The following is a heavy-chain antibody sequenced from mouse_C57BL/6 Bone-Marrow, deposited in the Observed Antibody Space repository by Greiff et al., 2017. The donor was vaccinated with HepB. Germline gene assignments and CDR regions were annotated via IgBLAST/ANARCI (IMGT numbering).Heavy chain of an antibody. J-gene: IGHJ4*01. Sequence: DVMLVESGGDLVKPGGSLKLSCAASGFTFSSYGMSWVRQTPDKRLEWVATISSGGSYTYYPDSVKGRFTISRDNAKNTLYLQMSSLKSEDTAMYYCARHRRGEPRTMDYWGQGTSVTVSS. CDR1: GFTFSSYG. CDR3: ARHRRGEPRTMDY. CDR2: ISSGGSYT. V-gene: IGHV5-6*02.